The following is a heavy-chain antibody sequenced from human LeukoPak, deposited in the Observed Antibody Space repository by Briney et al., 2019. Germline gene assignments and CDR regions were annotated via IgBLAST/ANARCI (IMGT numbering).Heavy chain of an antibody. CDR1: GGSISSSSYY. CDR2: IHYSGST. Sequence: PSETLPLTCTVSGGSISSSSYYWGWIRQPPGKGLEWIGSIHYSGSTNYNPSLKSRVTISVDTSKNQFSLKLSSVTAADTAVYYCATGQDYGDYEEFVYWGQGTLVTVSS. CDR3: ATGQDYGDYEEFVY. J-gene: IGHJ4*02. V-gene: IGHV4-39*07. D-gene: IGHD4-17*01.